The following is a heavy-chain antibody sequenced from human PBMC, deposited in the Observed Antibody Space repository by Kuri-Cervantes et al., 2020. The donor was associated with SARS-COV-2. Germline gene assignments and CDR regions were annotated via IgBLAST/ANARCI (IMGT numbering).Heavy chain of an antibody. J-gene: IGHJ6*02. Sequence: GGSLRLSCAASGFTLSNFGMHWVRQAPGKGLEWVTLISYDGSDKYYADSVKGRFTISRDNSKSTLFLQMNSLRAEDTAEYYCARGAAAADYFFYGMDVWSRGTTVTVSS. D-gene: IGHD6-13*01. CDR3: ARGAAAADYFFYGMDV. CDR2: ISYDGSDK. CDR1: GFTLSNFG. V-gene: IGHV3-30*03.